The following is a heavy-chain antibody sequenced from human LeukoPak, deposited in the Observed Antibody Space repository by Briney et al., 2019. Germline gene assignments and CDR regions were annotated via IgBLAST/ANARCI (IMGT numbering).Heavy chain of an antibody. J-gene: IGHJ4*02. D-gene: IGHD3-22*01. CDR3: TTPGRFGTSGYYPFDY. Sequence: GGSLRLSCAASGFTFSNYWMHWVRQAPGKGPMWVSHINSDGSTTTYADSVKGRFTTSRDNAKNTLYLQMNSLRVEDTAVYYCTTPGRFGTSGYYPFDYWGQGTLVTVSS. CDR2: INSDGSTT. CDR1: GFTFSNYW. V-gene: IGHV3-74*01.